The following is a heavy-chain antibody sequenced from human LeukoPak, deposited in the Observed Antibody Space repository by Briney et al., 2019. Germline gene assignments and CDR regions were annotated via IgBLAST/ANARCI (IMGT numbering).Heavy chain of an antibody. CDR2: INHSGST. CDR3: ARAGTSRYDFWSGYSDYYYYYMDV. CDR1: GGSFSGYY. J-gene: IGHJ6*03. Sequence: PSETLSLTCAVYGGSFSGYYWSWIRQPPGKGPEWIGEINHSGSTNYNPSLKSRATISVDTSKNQFSLNLSSVTAADTAVYYCARAGTSRYDFWSGYSDYYYYYMDVWGKGTTVTVSS. V-gene: IGHV4-34*01. D-gene: IGHD3-3*01.